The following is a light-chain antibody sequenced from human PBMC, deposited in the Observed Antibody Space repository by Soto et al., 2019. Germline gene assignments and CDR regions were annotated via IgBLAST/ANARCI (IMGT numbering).Light chain of an antibody. CDR1: SSDVGGYNY. V-gene: IGLV2-8*01. J-gene: IGLJ2*01. Sequence: QSVLTQPPSASGSPGQSVTISCTGTSSDVGGYNYVSWYQQHPGKAPKLMIYDVSKRPSGVPDRFSGSKSGNTASLTVSGLQAEDDAHYYCSSYPGSTVVFGGGTKLTVL. CDR2: DVS. CDR3: SSYPGSTVV.